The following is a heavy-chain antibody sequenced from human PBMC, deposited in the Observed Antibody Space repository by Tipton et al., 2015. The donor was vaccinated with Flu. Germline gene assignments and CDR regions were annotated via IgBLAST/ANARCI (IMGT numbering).Heavy chain of an antibody. CDR2: IYYSGTT. Sequence: TLSLTCTVSGGSISSSSYYWGWIRQPPGKGLEWIGSIYYSGTTYYNPSLKSRVTMSIDTSKNQFSLKVTSVTAADTAVYYCASFISEYNWNYGEGLDYWGQGTLVTVSS. V-gene: IGHV4-39*07. CDR3: ASFISEYNWNYGEGLDY. D-gene: IGHD1-7*01. J-gene: IGHJ4*02. CDR1: GGSISSSSYY.